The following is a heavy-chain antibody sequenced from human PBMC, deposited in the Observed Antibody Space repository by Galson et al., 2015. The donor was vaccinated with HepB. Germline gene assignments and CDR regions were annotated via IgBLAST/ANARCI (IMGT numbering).Heavy chain of an antibody. CDR2: IKQDGSQK. Sequence: SLRLSCAASGFTFSRYWMSWVRQAPGKGLEWVANIKQDGSQKYYVDSVKGRFTISRDNAKNSLYLQMNSLRAEDTAVYYCARDRITMTDWGQGSLVTVSS. CDR3: ARDRITMTD. D-gene: IGHD3-22*01. V-gene: IGHV3-7*03. CDR1: GFTFSRYW. J-gene: IGHJ4*02.